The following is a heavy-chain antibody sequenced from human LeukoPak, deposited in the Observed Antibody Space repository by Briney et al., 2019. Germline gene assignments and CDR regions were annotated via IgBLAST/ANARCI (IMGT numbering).Heavy chain of an antibody. Sequence: GGSVRLSCAASGFTFSSIAMSWVRQAPGKGLEWVSAINGAGNIIFYADSVKGRFTISRDNSKNTLYLQMNSLRAEDTAVYYCARGRYYGMDVWGQGTTVTVSS. V-gene: IGHV3-23*01. CDR3: ARGRYYGMDV. CDR1: GFTFSSIA. J-gene: IGHJ6*02. CDR2: INGAGNII.